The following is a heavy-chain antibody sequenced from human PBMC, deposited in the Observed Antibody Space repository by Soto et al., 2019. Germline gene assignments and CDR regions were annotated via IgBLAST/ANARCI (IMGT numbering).Heavy chain of an antibody. CDR1: GYTLSSYG. CDR3: ARDYPISSGWYRCDY. J-gene: IGHJ4*02. V-gene: IGHV1-18*01. D-gene: IGHD6-19*01. CDR2: ISAYNGKT. Sequence: ASVKVSCKAAGYTLSSYGISWVRQAPGQGLEWMGWISAYNGKTNYAQKLQGRVTMTTDTSTSTAYMELRSLRSDDTAVYYCARDYPISSGWYRCDYWGQGTLVTVSS.